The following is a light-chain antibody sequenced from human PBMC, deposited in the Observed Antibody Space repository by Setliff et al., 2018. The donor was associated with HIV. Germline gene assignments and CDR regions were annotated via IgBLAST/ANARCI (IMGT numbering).Light chain of an antibody. J-gene: IGKJ1*01. CDR1: QSLSRW. CDR3: QQYNSYST. V-gene: IGKV1-5*03. Sequence: DIQMTQSPSTLSASVGDRVTITCRASQSLSRWLAWYQQKPGKAPKLLIYQTSNLKSGVPSRFSGSGSETEFTLTISSLQPDDFATYYCQQYNSYSTFGQGTKVDIK. CDR2: QTS.